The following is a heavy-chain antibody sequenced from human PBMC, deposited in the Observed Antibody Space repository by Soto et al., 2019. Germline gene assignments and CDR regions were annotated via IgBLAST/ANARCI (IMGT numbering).Heavy chain of an antibody. Sequence: PSETLSLTCAVSGGSISSGGYSWSWIRQPPGKGLEWIGYIYHSGSTYYNPSLKSRVTISVDRSKNQFSLKLSSVTAADTAVYYCARGPPSNYYGSGFGDAFDIWGQGTMVTVSS. CDR3: ARGPPSNYYGSGFGDAFDI. CDR1: GGSISSGGYS. V-gene: IGHV4-30-2*01. CDR2: IYHSGST. D-gene: IGHD3-10*01. J-gene: IGHJ3*02.